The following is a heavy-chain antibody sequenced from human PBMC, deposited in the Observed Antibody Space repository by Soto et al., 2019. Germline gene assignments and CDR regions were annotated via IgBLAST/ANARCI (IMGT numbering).Heavy chain of an antibody. V-gene: IGHV1-2*02. CDR2: INPKFGDT. CDR3: ARNMDYYYGRGSGNGHGV. CDR1: GYTFTAYH. J-gene: IGHJ6*02. D-gene: IGHD3-10*02. Sequence: QVQLVQSGAEVKEPGESVRVSCEASGYTFTAYHIHRVRQAPGQGLEWMGWINPKFGDTTYAQDFQGRVSMTRDMSISTVYMELSRLTSEDTSIYYCARNMDYYYGRGSGNGHGVWGQGTTVTVFS.